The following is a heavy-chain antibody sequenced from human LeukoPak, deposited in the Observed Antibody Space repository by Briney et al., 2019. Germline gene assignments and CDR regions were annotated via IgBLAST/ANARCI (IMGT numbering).Heavy chain of an antibody. D-gene: IGHD2-15*01. CDR2: ISAHNGNT. Sequence: GASVKVSCKASGYIFSSYGISWVRQAPGQGLEWMGWISAHNGNTKYAQKLQGRVTMTTDTSTSTAYMELRSLRSDDTAVYYCARDAVVAGGAAYGMDVWGQGTTVTVSS. CDR1: GYIFSSYG. J-gene: IGHJ6*02. CDR3: ARDAVVAGGAAYGMDV. V-gene: IGHV1-18*01.